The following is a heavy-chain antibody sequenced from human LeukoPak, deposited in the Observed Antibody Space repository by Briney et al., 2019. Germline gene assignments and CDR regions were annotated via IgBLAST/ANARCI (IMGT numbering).Heavy chain of an antibody. CDR2: IYYSGST. V-gene: IGHV4-39*01. Sequence: SETLSLTCTVSGGSISSSSYYWGWIRQPPGKGLEWIGSIYYSGSTYYNPSLKSRVTISVDTPKNQFSLKLSSVTAADTAVYYCATLTYDSSGDPYFDYWAREPWSPSPQ. CDR3: ATLTYDSSGDPYFDY. CDR1: GGSISSSSYY. J-gene: IGHJ4*02. D-gene: IGHD3-22*01.